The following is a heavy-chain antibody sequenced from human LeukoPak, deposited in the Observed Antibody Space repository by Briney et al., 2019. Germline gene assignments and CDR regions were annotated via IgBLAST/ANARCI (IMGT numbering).Heavy chain of an antibody. CDR3: AKYGKYYYESSGYSDA. Sequence: GGSLRLSCVASGFTFSSYAMSWVRQAPGKGLEWVSAISSSGGSTNYADSVKGRFTISRDNSKNTLYLQMNSLRVEDTAVYYCAKYGKYYYESSGYSDAWGQGALVTVSS. D-gene: IGHD3-22*01. CDR2: ISSSGGST. J-gene: IGHJ5*02. V-gene: IGHV3-23*01. CDR1: GFTFSSYA.